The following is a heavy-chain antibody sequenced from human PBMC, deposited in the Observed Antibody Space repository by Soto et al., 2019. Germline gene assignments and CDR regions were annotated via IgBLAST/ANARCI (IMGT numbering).Heavy chain of an antibody. CDR3: ARSMMVRGVLFDL. CDR2: IYSGGSR. CDR1: GFSVSGNY. Sequence: DVQLVESGGGLIQPGGSLRLSCEVSGFSVSGNYMSWVRQAPGKGLDWVSGIYSGGSRYYADSVRGRFTISRDESQNTLYLQMNNLRAEDTAVYSCARSMMVRGVLFDLWGRGSLVSVSS. V-gene: IGHV3-53*01. J-gene: IGHJ4*02. D-gene: IGHD3-10*01.